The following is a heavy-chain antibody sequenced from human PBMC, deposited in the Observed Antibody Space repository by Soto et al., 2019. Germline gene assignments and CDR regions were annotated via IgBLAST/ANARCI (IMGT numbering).Heavy chain of an antibody. CDR2: ISAYNGNT. J-gene: IGHJ6*02. Sequence: ASVKVSCKASGYTFTSYGISWVRQAPGQGLEWMGWISAYNGNTNYAQKLQGRVTMTTDTSTSTAYMELRSLRSDDTALYYCARYGSYYDFWSGYWRDYYYYGMDVWGQGTTVTVSS. CDR3: ARYGSYYDFWSGYWRDYYYYGMDV. CDR1: GYTFTSYG. D-gene: IGHD3-3*01. V-gene: IGHV1-18*01.